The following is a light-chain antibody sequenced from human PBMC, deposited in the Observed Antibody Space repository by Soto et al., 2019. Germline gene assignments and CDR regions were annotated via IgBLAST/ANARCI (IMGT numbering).Light chain of an antibody. CDR3: LQHNNNPPIT. V-gene: IGKV1-17*01. CDR1: QGIRND. J-gene: IGKJ5*01. CDR2: DAS. Sequence: DIQMTQSPSSLSASVGDRVTITCRASQGIRNDFAWYQQKPGKAPKRLIYDASSLENGVPSRFSGSGSGTEFTLTISSLQPEDFATNFCLQHNNNPPITFGQETRLEIK.